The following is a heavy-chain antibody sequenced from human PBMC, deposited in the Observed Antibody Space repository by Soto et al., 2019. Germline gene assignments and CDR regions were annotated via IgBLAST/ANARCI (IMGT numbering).Heavy chain of an antibody. J-gene: IGHJ6*03. CDR3: ARVCSSTSCYRLREVYMDV. CDR2: ISSSSSYI. CDR1: GFTFSSYS. D-gene: IGHD2-2*01. V-gene: IGHV3-21*01. Sequence: GGSLRLSCAASGFTFSSYSMNWVRQAPGKGLEWVSSISSSSSYIYYADSVKGRFTISRDNAKNSLYLQMNSLRAEDTAVYYCARVCSSTSCYRLREVYMDVWGKGTTVTVSS.